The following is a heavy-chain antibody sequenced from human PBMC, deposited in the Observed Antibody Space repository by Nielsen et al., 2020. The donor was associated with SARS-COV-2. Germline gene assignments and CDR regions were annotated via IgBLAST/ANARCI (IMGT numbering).Heavy chain of an antibody. CDR3: AREPRSGFYYYYYMDV. J-gene: IGHJ6*03. CDR2: IYYSGST. CDR1: GGSISSYY. Sequence: SETLSLTCTVSGGSISSYYWSWIRQPPGKGLEWIGYIYYSGSTYYNPSLKSRVTISVDTSKNQFSPKLSSVTAADTAVYYCAREPRSGFYYYYYMDVWGKGTTVTVSS. V-gene: IGHV4-59*12. D-gene: IGHD3-3*01.